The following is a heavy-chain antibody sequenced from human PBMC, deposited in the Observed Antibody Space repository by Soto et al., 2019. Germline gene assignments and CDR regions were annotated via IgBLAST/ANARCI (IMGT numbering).Heavy chain of an antibody. CDR1: GFTFSSYG. V-gene: IGHV3-30*18. D-gene: IGHD6-13*01. CDR2: ISYDGSNK. J-gene: IGHJ5*02. Sequence: GGSLRLSCAASGFTFSSYGMHWVRQAPGKGLEWVAVISYDGSNKYYADSVKGRFTISRDNSKNTLYLQMNSLRAEDTAVYYCAKDVYSSSYPNWFDPWGQGTLVTVSS. CDR3: AKDVYSSSYPNWFDP.